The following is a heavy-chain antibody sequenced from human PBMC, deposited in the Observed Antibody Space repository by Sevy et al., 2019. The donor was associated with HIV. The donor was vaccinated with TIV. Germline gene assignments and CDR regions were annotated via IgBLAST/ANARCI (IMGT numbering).Heavy chain of an antibody. D-gene: IGHD3-3*01. Sequence: ASVKVSCKVSGYTLSELPMHWVRQAPGKGLEWLGGFDPEDGETIYAQKFQSRVTMTEDTSTDTAYMELTRMRSEDTAVYYCATLDFWSDHPFYGTDVWGQGPTVTVSS. V-gene: IGHV1-24*01. CDR3: ATLDFWSDHPFYGTDV. CDR1: GYTLSELP. J-gene: IGHJ6*02. CDR2: FDPEDGET.